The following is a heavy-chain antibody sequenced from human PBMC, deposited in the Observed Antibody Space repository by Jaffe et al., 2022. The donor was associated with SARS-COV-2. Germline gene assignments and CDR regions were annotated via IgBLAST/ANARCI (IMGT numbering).Heavy chain of an antibody. J-gene: IGHJ4*02. V-gene: IGHV4-61*02. CDR2: IYSSGST. CDR1: GGSISSANYY. D-gene: IGHD6-19*01. Sequence: QVQLQESGPGLVKPSQALSLTCTVSGGSISSANYYWTWIRQPAGKGLEWIGHIYSSGSTNYNPSLKSRVAISVDTFKNQFSLKLNSVTAADTAVYYCAGFGPSSGWYDRDYWGQGTLVTVSS. CDR3: AGFGPSSGWYDRDY.